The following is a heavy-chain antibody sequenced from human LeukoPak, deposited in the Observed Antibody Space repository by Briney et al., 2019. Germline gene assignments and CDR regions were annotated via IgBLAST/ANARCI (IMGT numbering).Heavy chain of an antibody. J-gene: IGHJ4*02. CDR3: ARATWDSSGYYYDY. CDR2: ISTSSSYI. D-gene: IGHD3-22*01. V-gene: IGHV3-21*01. CDR1: GITFSSYS. Sequence: PGGSLRLSCAASGITFSSYSMNWVRQAPGKGLEWVSSISTSSSYIYYADSVKGRFTISRHNAKNSLYLQMNSLRAEDTAVYYCARATWDSSGYYYDYWGQGTLVTVSS.